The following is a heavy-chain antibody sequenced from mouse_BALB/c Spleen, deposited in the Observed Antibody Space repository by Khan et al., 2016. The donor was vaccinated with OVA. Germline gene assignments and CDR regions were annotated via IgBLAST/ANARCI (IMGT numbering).Heavy chain of an antibody. CDR1: GYTFTDFA. Sequence: QVQLQQSGAELVRPGVSVKISCKGSGYTFTDFAMHWVKQSHAKSLEWIGVISTYYGDVDYNQKFKGKATMTVDKSSSTAYMELARLTSEDSAIYYCARGSGNSRFAYWGQGTLVTVSA. CDR3: ARGSGNSRFAY. D-gene: IGHD1-3*01. V-gene: IGHV1S137*01. J-gene: IGHJ3*01. CDR2: ISTYYGDV.